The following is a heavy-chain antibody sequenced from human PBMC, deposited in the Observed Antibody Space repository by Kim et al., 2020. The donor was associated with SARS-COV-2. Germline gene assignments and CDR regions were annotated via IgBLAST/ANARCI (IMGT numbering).Heavy chain of an antibody. CDR2: T. V-gene: IGHV3-74*01. CDR3: ARADLDEYFQH. J-gene: IGHJ1*01. Sequence: TSYADSVKGRFTISRDNAKNTLYLQMNSLRAEDTAVYYCARADLDEYFQHWGQGTLVTVSS. D-gene: IGHD1-1*01.